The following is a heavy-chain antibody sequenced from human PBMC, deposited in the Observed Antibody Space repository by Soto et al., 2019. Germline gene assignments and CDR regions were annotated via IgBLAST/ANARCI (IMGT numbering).Heavy chain of an antibody. D-gene: IGHD3-16*02. CDR3: ARDESGVYINYRFDY. V-gene: IGHV3-7*03. CDR1: GFTFSLYD. CDR2: IKQDGSGM. Sequence: EVQLVESGGGLVQPGGSLRLSCAASGFTFSLYDMSWVRQAPGKGLEWVANIKQDGSGMYYVDSVKGRFTISRDNAKNSLYLKMNSLRVEDTAVYYCARDESGVYINYRFDYGGQGPLVTVSS. J-gene: IGHJ4*02.